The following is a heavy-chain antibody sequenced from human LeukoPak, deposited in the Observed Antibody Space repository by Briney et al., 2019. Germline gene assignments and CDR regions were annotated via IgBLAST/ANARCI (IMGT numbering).Heavy chain of an antibody. CDR3: ARSTEWYADY. Sequence: PGGSLRLSCAASGFNFNIYSMNWVRQALGKGLEWVSYITSSSSTIYYADSVRGRFIISRDNAKKSVYLQLNNPRADDTAVYYCARSTEWYADYWGQGTLVTVSS. J-gene: IGHJ4*02. CDR1: GFNFNIYS. V-gene: IGHV3-48*01. D-gene: IGHD3-3*01. CDR2: ITSSSSTI.